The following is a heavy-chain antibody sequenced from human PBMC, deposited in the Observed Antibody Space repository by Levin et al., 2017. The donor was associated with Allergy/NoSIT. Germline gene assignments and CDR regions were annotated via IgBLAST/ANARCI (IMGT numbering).Heavy chain of an antibody. V-gene: IGHV4-61*02. CDR2: IYSIGSA. CDR3: ARAEVGSEH. J-gene: IGHJ4*02. CDR1: GGSISSGSYY. D-gene: IGHD3-10*01. Sequence: SETLSLTCKVSGGSISSGSYYWSWIRQPAATGLEWIGRIYSIGSANYNPSLKSRVTISVDTSKNQFSLKLSSVTAADTAVYYCARAEVGSEHWGQGTLVTVSS.